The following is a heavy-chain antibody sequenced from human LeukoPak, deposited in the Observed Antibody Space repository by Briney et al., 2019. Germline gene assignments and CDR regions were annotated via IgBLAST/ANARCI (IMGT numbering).Heavy chain of an antibody. Sequence: ASVKVSCKASGYTFTGYYMHWVRQAPGQGLEWMGWINPNSGGANYAQKFQGRVTMTRDTSISTAYMELSRLRSEDTAVYYCAISQPSYYFDYWGQGTLVTVSS. CDR3: AISQPSYYFDY. CDR2: INPNSGGA. D-gene: IGHD6-13*01. V-gene: IGHV1-2*02. CDR1: GYTFTGYY. J-gene: IGHJ4*02.